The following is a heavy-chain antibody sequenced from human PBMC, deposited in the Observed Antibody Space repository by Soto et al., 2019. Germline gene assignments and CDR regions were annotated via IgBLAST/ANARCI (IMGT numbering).Heavy chain of an antibody. J-gene: IGHJ6*02. CDR3: ARGGRRSPGMDV. CDR1: GCSISSGGFY. CDR2: IYYSGST. Sequence: SETLSLTCTVSGCSISSGGFYWSWIRQHPGKGLEWIGYIYYSGSTYYNPSLKSRVTISVDTSKNQFSLKLSSVTAADTAVYYCARGGRRSPGMDVWGQGTTVTVSS. V-gene: IGHV4-31*03.